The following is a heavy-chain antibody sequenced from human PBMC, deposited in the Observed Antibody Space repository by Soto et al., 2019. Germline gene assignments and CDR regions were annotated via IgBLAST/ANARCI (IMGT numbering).Heavy chain of an antibody. CDR3: ARIYVAVPATMIDY. D-gene: IGHD2-2*01. J-gene: IGHJ4*02. CDR2: IYYSGST. Sequence: PSETLSLTCTVSGGSISGGGYYWSWIRQHPGKGLEWIGYIYYSGSTYYNPSLKSRVTISVDTSKNQFSLKLSSVTAADTAVYYCARIYVAVPATMIDYWGQGTLVTVSS. V-gene: IGHV4-31*03. CDR1: GGSISGGGYY.